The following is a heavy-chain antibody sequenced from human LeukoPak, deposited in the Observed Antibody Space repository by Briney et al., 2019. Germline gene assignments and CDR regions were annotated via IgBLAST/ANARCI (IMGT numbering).Heavy chain of an antibody. CDR1: GFTFSSYG. CDR2: IRYDGSNK. J-gene: IGHJ3*02. V-gene: IGHV3-30*02. Sequence: GGSLRLSCAASGFTFSSYGMHWVRQAPGKGLEWVAFIRYDGSNKYYADSVKGRFTISRDNSKNTLYLQMNSLRAEDTAVYYCAKMGSRAAGGAFDIWGQGTMVTVSS. D-gene: IGHD6-13*01. CDR3: AKMGSRAAGGAFDI.